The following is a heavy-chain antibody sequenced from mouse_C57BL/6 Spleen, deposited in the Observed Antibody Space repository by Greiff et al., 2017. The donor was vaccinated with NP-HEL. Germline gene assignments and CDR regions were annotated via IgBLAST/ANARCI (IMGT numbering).Heavy chain of an antibody. D-gene: IGHD1-1*01. CDR1: GYTFTSYW. V-gene: IGHV1-64*01. CDR2: IHPNSGST. CDR3: ARSPYGSSVAWFAY. Sequence: VQLQQPGAELVKPGASVKLSCKASGYTFTSYWMHWVKQRPGQGLEWIGMIHPNSGSTNYNEKFKSKATLTVDKSSSTAYMQLSSLTSEDSAVYYCARSPYGSSVAWFAYWGQGTLVTVSA. J-gene: IGHJ3*01.